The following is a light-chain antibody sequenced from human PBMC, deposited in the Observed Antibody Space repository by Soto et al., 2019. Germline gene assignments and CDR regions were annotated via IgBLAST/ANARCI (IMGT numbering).Light chain of an antibody. J-gene: IGKJ4*01. V-gene: IGKV1-5*03. CDR3: QQYESFPLT. CDR1: RSISNW. CDR2: KAS. Sequence: DIQMTQSPSTLSASVGDRVTITCRASRSISNWLAWYQQKPGKAPKFLIYKASNLESGVPSRFSGSRSGTEFTLTISSLQPDDSASYYCQQYESFPLTFGGGTKVEIK.